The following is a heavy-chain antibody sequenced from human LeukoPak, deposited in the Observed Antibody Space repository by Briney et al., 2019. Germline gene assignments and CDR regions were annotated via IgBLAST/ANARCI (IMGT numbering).Heavy chain of an antibody. Sequence: SETLSLTCTVSDYSISGGYYWSWIRQPPGKGLEWIGYIYYSGSTNYNPSLKSRVTISVDTSKNQFSLKLSSVTAADTAVYYCARDSSYSSSFGFPNYYYYYMDVWGKGTTVAVSS. CDR3: ARDSSYSSSFGFPNYYYYYMDV. J-gene: IGHJ6*03. V-gene: IGHV4-61*08. CDR1: DYSISGGYY. CDR2: IYYSGST. D-gene: IGHD6-6*01.